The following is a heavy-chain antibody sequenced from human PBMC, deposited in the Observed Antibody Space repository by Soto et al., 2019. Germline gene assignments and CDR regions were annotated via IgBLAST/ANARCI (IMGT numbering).Heavy chain of an antibody. V-gene: IGHV3-7*01. J-gene: IGHJ6*03. CDR1: GFTFSSYW. Sequence: GGSLRLSCAASGFTFSSYWMSWVRQAPGKGLEWVANIKQDGSEKYYVDSVKGRFTISRDNAKNSLYLQMNSLRAEDTAVYYCARDSSSWPTYYYYYYMDVWGKGTTVTVSS. D-gene: IGHD6-13*01. CDR2: IKQDGSEK. CDR3: ARDSSSWPTYYYYYYMDV.